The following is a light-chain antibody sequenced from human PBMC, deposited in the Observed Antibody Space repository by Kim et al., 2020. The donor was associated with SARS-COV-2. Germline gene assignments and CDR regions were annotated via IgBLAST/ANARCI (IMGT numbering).Light chain of an antibody. V-gene: IGLV2-14*01. CDR2: DVS. Sequence: QSALTQPASVSASPGQSITISCTGTSSDVGGYNYVSWYQQHPGTANKLMIYDVSKRPSGVSNRFSGTTAAYTASLTISGLQADDEADYYGSSYTSSSAWVFGGGTQLTVL. J-gene: IGLJ3*02. CDR3: SSYTSSSAWV. CDR1: SSDVGGYNY.